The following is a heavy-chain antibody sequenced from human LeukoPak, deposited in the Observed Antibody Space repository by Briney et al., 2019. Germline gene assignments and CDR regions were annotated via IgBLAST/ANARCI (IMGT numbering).Heavy chain of an antibody. Sequence: GGSLRLSCAASGFTFGSYAMHWVRQAPGKGLEWVAVMSFDGTHIYYADSAKGRFTISRDNSKNTLYLQMNSLRAEDTAVYYCARCSGYGMDVWGQGTTVTVSS. D-gene: IGHD3-10*02. CDR2: MSFDGTHI. J-gene: IGHJ6*02. CDR1: GFTFGSYA. V-gene: IGHV3-30-3*01. CDR3: ARCSGYGMDV.